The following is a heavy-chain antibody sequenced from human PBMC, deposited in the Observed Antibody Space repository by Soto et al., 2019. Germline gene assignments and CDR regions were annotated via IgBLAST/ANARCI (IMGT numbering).Heavy chain of an antibody. V-gene: IGHV3-33*01. CDR2: IWYDGSNK. Sequence: QVQLVESGGGVVQHGRSLRLSCAASGFTFSSYSMHWVRQAPGKGLEWVAVIWYDGSNKYYADSVKGRFTISRDNSKNTLYLQMNSLRAEDTAVYYCARGSYYGGNSDGMDVWGQGTTVTVSS. D-gene: IGHD4-17*01. CDR1: GFTFSSYS. J-gene: IGHJ6*02. CDR3: ARGSYYGGNSDGMDV.